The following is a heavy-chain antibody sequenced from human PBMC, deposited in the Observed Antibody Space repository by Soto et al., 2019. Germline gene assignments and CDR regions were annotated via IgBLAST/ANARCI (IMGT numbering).Heavy chain of an antibody. CDR1: GYTFTSYG. D-gene: IGHD3-10*01. V-gene: IGHV1-18*01. CDR3: ARDYYGSGSAYWGHFDY. CDR2: ISAYNGNT. Sequence: QVQLVQSGAEVKKPGASVKVSCKASGYTFTSYGISWVRQAPGQGLEWMGWISAYNGNTNYAQKLQGRVTMTTDTSTSTAYMELKSLRSDDTAVYYCARDYYGSGSAYWGHFDYWGQGTLVTVSS. J-gene: IGHJ4*02.